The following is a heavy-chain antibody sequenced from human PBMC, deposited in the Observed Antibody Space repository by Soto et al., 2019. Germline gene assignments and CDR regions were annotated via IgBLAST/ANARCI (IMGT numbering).Heavy chain of an antibody. CDR3: AKGQAAAGYYYYYGMEV. CDR1: GFTFSSYG. V-gene: IGHV3-30*18. CDR2: ISYDGSNK. D-gene: IGHD6-13*01. J-gene: IGHJ6*02. Sequence: GGSLRLSCAASGFTFSSYGMHWVRQAPGKGLEWVAVISYDGSNKYYADSVKGRFTISRDNSKNTLYLQMNSLRAEDTAVYYCAKGQAAAGYYYYYGMEVWGQGTTVTVSS.